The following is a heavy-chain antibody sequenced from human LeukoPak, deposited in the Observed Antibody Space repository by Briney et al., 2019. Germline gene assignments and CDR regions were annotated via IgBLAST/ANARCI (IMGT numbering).Heavy chain of an antibody. CDR1: GFTFSIYA. CDR3: AKAPGISDSSGYTNRNFDY. V-gene: IGHV3-23*01. J-gene: IGHJ4*02. Sequence: PGGSLRLSCAASGFTFSIYAMTWVRQAPGKGLEWVSVISGSGGDTYYADSVKGRFTISRDNSKNTLYLQMNSLRAEDTAVYYCAKAPGISDSSGYTNRNFDYWGQGTLVTVSS. CDR2: ISGSGGDT. D-gene: IGHD3-22*01.